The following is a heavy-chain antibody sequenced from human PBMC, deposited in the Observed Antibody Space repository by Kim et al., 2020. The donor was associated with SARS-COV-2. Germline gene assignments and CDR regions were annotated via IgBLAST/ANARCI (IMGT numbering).Heavy chain of an antibody. CDR1: GGSFSGYY. J-gene: IGHJ6*02. Sequence: SETLSLTCAVYGGSFSGYYWSWIRQPPGKGLEWIGEINHSGSTNYNPSLKSRVTISVDTSKNQFSLKLSSVTAADTAVYYCARGPQGGEDYYYYYGMDVWGQGTTVTVSS. V-gene: IGHV4-34*01. CDR3: ARGPQGGEDYYYYYGMDV. CDR2: INHSGST. D-gene: IGHD3-16*01.